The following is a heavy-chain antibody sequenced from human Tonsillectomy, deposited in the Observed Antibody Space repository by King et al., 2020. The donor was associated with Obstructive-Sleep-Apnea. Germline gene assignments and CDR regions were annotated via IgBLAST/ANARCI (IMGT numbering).Heavy chain of an antibody. D-gene: IGHD3/OR15-3a*01. J-gene: IGHJ5*02. CDR3: AHRPSYDFWSGSRNYFDP. CDR1: GFSFSTSGVG. Sequence: ITLQESGPTLVKPTQTLTLTCTFSGFSFSTSGVGVGWIRQPPGKALEWLALIYWDDDERYSPSLKSRLTITKDTSKNQVVLTMTNMDPVDTATYYCAHRPSYDFWSGSRNYFDPWGQGTLVIVSS. CDR2: IYWDDDE. V-gene: IGHV2-5*02.